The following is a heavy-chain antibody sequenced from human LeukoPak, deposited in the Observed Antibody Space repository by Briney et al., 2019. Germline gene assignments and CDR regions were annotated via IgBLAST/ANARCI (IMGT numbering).Heavy chain of an antibody. Sequence: GGSLRLSCAASGFTFNTYSMIWVHQPPGRGLEWVSSVSSGSSYIYYADSVKGRFTISRDNAKNSLYLQMNSLRAEDTAVYYCARSEMGILTGYYNWFDPWGQGTLVTVSS. CDR2: VSSGSSYI. J-gene: IGHJ5*02. CDR3: ARSEMGILTGYYNWFDP. V-gene: IGHV3-21*01. D-gene: IGHD3-9*01. CDR1: GFTFNTYS.